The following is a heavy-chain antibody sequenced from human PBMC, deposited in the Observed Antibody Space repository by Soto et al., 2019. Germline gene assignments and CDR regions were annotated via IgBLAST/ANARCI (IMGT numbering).Heavy chain of an antibody. CDR3: ARRGSGSNYDY. Sequence: EVQLLESGGGMVQPGGSLRLSCAASGFTFSSYAMRWVRQAPGKGMEWVSAISGSGGSTYYADSVKGQFTISRDNRKYTLYLQINSLRAEDTAAYYYARRGSGSNYDYWGQGTRVTVSS. D-gene: IGHD1-26*01. CDR1: GFTFSSYA. CDR2: ISGSGGST. V-gene: IGHV3-23*01. J-gene: IGHJ4*02.